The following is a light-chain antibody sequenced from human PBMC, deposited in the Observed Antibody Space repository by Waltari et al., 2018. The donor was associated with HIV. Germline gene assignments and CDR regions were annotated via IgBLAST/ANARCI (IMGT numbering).Light chain of an antibody. Sequence: SSELTQDPAVSVSLGQTVRITCQADRLSSYQARRYQQKPGKAPVLVIYGKNNRPSGIAERCSGSSSGNTASLTITGAQAEDEADYYCNSRDSSGNPWVFGGGTKLTVL. CDR2: GKN. J-gene: IGLJ3*02. CDR3: NSRDSSGNPWV. V-gene: IGLV3-19*01. CDR1: RLSSYQ.